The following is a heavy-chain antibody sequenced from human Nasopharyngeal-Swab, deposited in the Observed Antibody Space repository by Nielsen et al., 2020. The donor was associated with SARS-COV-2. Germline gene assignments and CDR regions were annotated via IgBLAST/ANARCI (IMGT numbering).Heavy chain of an antibody. D-gene: IGHD6-13*01. J-gene: IGHJ6*02. Sequence: GESLKISCVASTFQLSLNYVSWVRQAPGKGLEWVSVIYGCRRTWYADSVRGRFTISRDNSNNILYLQMNSLRVEDTAIYFCARPHSSQYSYGLDAWGQGTTVTVSS. V-gene: IGHV3-53*01. CDR3: ARPHSSQYSYGLDA. CDR2: IYGCRRT. CDR1: TFQLSLNY.